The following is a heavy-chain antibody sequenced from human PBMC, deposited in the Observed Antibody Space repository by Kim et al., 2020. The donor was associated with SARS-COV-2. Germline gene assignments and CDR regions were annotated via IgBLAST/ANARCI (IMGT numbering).Heavy chain of an antibody. V-gene: IGHV3-74*01. CDR1: GFTFSLYW. D-gene: IGHD3-10*01. CDR3: ARGGFNHAMDV. Sequence: GGSLRLSCAASGFTFSLYWMYWFRQAAGKVLVWLAHINNAGRNTNYADSVKVRFTISRDNAKSTLDLQVNSLRAEDTAMYYCARGGFNHAMDVWGQGTTVTVSS. J-gene: IGHJ6*02. CDR2: INNAGRNT.